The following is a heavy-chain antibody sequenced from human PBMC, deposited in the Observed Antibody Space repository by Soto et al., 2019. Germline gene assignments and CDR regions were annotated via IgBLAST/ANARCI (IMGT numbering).Heavy chain of an antibody. CDR2: INHSGST. J-gene: IGHJ3*02. V-gene: IGHV4-34*01. CDR3: ASKWYYDILTGYLGGDDAFDI. D-gene: IGHD3-9*01. Sequence: PSETLYLTSAVYRRSFRGYYWSWIRQPPGKGLEWIGEINHSGSTNYNPSLKSRVTISVDTSKNQFSLKLSSVTAADTAVYYCASKWYYDILTGYLGGDDAFDIWGQGTMVTVS. CDR1: RRSFRGYY.